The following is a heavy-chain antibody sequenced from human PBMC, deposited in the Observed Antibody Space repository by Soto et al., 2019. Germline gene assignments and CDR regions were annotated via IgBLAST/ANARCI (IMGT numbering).Heavy chain of an antibody. CDR1: GDSISSSNYY. V-gene: IGHV4-39*02. CDR3: ARESLGIKVPGVIDS. D-gene: IGHD6-19*01. Sequence: SETLSLTCTVSGDSISSSNYYWGWIRQSPGKGLEWIGSIYYTGNTYYKPSLKSRVTISVDTSNNQFSLKLSSVTAADTAMYYCARESLGIKVPGVIDSWGQGTLVTVSS. CDR2: IYYTGNT. J-gene: IGHJ4*02.